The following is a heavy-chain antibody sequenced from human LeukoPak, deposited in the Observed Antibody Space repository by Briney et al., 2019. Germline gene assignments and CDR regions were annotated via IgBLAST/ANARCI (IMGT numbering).Heavy chain of an antibody. CDR1: GGSISSGDYY. D-gene: IGHD3-22*01. J-gene: IGHJ6*02. CDR3: ARGFDYYDSSGYHPPDV. V-gene: IGHV4-30-4*08. CDR2: IYYSGST. Sequence: PSETLSLTCTVSGGSISSGDYYWSWIRQPPGKGLEWIVFIYYSGSTYYNPSLKSRVTISVDTSKNQFSPKLSSVTAADTAVYYCARGFDYYDSSGYHPPDVWGQGTTVTVSS.